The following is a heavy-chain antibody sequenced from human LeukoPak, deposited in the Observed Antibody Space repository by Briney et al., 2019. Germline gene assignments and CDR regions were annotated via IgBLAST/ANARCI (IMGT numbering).Heavy chain of an antibody. D-gene: IGHD2-2*01. V-gene: IGHV1-2*02. Sequence: ASVKVSCKASGYTFTGYYMHWVRQAPGQGLEWMGWINPNSGGTNYAQKFQGRVTMTRDTSISTAYMELSRLRSDDTAVYYCARGHWGVGPAASPEAYWGQGTLVTVSS. J-gene: IGHJ4*02. CDR2: INPNSGGT. CDR1: GYTFTGYY. CDR3: ARGHWGVGPAASPEAY.